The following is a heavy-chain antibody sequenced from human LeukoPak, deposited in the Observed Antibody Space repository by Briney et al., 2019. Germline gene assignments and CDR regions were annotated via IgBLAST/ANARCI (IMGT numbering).Heavy chain of an antibody. V-gene: IGHV4-38-2*02. CDR2: IYHSGST. CDR1: GYSISSVYY. J-gene: IGHJ4*02. Sequence: SETLSLTCPVSGYSISSVYYWGWIRQPPGKGLECIGSIYHSGSTYYNTSLKSRVTISVDTSKNQFSLKLNSVTAADTAGYYCARALKSGVGEVHIPDYWGQGTLVTVSS. CDR3: ARALKSGVGEVHIPDY. D-gene: IGHD3-10*01.